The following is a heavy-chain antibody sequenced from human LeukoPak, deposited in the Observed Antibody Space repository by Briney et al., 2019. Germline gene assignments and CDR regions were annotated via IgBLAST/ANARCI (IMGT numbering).Heavy chain of an antibody. D-gene: IGHD2-15*01. V-gene: IGHV3-23*01. CDR2: ISSGDRT. CDR1: GFTFSSYA. Sequence: PGGSLRLSCAASGFTFSSYAMNWVRQAPGKGLEWVAGISSGDRTFHADSVKGRFTISRDNSNNTLFLQMNSLRAEDTAIYYCAKLLPRAATHLNFDSWGQGTQVTVPS. CDR3: AKLLPRAATHLNFDS. J-gene: IGHJ4*02.